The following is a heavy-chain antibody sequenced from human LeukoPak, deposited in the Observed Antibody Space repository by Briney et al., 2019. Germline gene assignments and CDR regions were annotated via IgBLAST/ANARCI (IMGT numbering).Heavy chain of an antibody. CDR3: AREDYGDYVFDY. J-gene: IGHJ4*02. D-gene: IGHD4-17*01. CDR1: GGSISSGSYY. V-gene: IGHV4-61*02. Sequence: PSETLSLTCTVSGGSISSGSYYWSWIRQPAGKGLEWIGRIYTSGSTNYNPSLKSRVTISVDTSKNQFSLKLSSVTAADTAVYYCAREDYGDYVFDYWGQGTLVTVSS. CDR2: IYTSGST.